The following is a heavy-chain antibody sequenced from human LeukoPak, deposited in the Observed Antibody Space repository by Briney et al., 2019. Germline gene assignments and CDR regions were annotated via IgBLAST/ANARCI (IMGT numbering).Heavy chain of an antibody. CDR1: GFAFSGYS. Sequence: GGSLRLSCAASGFAFSGYSMNWVRQAPGKGLEGVSSISSSSSYIYYADSVKGRFNISRDHAKKSLYLQMNSLRAEDTAVYYCARDGVPAATNYYYFYYMDVWGKGTTVTVSS. J-gene: IGHJ6*03. CDR2: ISSSSSYI. D-gene: IGHD2-2*01. CDR3: ARDGVPAATNYYYFYYMDV. V-gene: IGHV3-21*01.